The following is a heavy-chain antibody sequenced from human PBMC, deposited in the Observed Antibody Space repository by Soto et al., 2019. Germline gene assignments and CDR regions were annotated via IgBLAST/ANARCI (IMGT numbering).Heavy chain of an antibody. CDR2: IVVGSGNT. Sequence: SVKVSCKASGFTFTSSAVQRVRQARGPRLEWIGWIVVGSGNTNYAQKFQERVTITRNMSTSTAYMEMRSLTSDDTAVYYFARYLYVPGKDYGMDGWGQGTTVTVSS. J-gene: IGHJ6*02. CDR1: GFTFTSSA. D-gene: IGHD2-8*01. CDR3: ARYLYVPGKDYGMDG. V-gene: IGHV1-58*01.